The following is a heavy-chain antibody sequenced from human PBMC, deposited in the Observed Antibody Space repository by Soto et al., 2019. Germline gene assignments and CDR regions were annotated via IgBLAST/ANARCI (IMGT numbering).Heavy chain of an antibody. D-gene: IGHD4-17*01. J-gene: IGHJ4*02. V-gene: IGHV1-46*01. CDR3: ARDGGMVRWEKRGCDY. Sequence: QVQLVQSGAEVKKPGASVKVSCKASGYTFTSYYMHWVRQAPGQGLEWMGIINPSGGSTSYAQKFQGRVTMTRDTSTSTVYMELSSLRSEDTAVYYCARDGGMVRWEKRGCDYWGQGTLVTVSS. CDR2: INPSGGST. CDR1: GYTFTSYY.